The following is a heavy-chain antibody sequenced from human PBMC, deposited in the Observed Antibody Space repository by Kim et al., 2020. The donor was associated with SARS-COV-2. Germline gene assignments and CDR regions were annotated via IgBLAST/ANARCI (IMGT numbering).Heavy chain of an antibody. CDR1: GGSISSVGYY. V-gene: IGHV4-31*03. Sequence: SETLSLTCTVSGGSISSVGYYWSWIRQHPGKGREWIGYIYYSGSTYYNPALKSRVTISVDTSKNQFSLKLSSVTAADTAVYYCAGEGSSGSYFYWGQGTLVTVSS. CDR3: AGEGSSGSYFY. D-gene: IGHD3-10*01. CDR2: IYYSGST. J-gene: IGHJ4*02.